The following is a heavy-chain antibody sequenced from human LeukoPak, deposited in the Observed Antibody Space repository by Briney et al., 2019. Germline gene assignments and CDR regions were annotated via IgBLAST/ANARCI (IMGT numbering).Heavy chain of an antibody. J-gene: IGHJ6*03. CDR1: GGSISSYY. CDR2: IYYSGST. V-gene: IGHV4-59*01. D-gene: IGHD2-8*01. CDR3: ARIYCTNGVCYKDYYYMDV. Sequence: SETLSLTCTVSGGSISSYYWSWIRQPPGKGLEWIGYIYYSGSTNYNPSLKSRVTISVDTSKNQFSLKLSSVTAADTAVYYCARIYCTNGVCYKDYYYMDVWGKGTTVTVSS.